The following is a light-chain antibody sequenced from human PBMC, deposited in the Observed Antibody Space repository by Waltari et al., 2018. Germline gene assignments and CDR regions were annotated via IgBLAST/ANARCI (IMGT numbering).Light chain of an antibody. J-gene: IGKJ1*01. V-gene: IGKV2-40*01. CDR2: EVS. CDR1: QSLLDSEDGSTY. CDR3: LQGIEYPT. Sequence: DIVMTQTPFSLSVTLGEPASISCTSSQSLLDSEDGSTYLDWYLEKPGQSPQLLIYEVSNLASGVPDRFSGSGSDTDFTLKISRVEAEDVGVYYCLQGIEYPTFGQGTNVEIK.